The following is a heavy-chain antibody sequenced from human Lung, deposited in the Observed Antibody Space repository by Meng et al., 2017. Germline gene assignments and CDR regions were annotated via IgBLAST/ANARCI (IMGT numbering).Heavy chain of an antibody. CDR2: INPKSGDT. CDR1: GYTFPDYW. CDR3: ARDEDISAAGKLFGDY. J-gene: IGHJ4*02. V-gene: IGHV1-2*06. D-gene: IGHD6-13*01. Sequence: VQVVQPGAEGKKPGAPVKFSCKASGYTFPDYWLHWVRRAPGQGLEWMGRINPKSGDTHYAQRFQGGVTMTGDTSISTAYMELSGLRSDDTAMYYCARDEDISAAGKLFGDYWGQGTLVTVSS.